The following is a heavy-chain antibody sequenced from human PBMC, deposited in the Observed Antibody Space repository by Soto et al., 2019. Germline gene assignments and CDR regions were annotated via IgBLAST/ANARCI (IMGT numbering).Heavy chain of an antibody. CDR3: ARGDQSIAARPSYFDY. Sequence: SETLSLTCAVYGGSFSGYYWSWIRQPPGKGLEWIGEINHSGSTNYNPSLKSRVTISVDTSKNQFSLKLSSVTAADTAVYYCARGDQSIAARPSYFDYWGQGTLVTVSS. V-gene: IGHV4-34*01. CDR2: INHSGST. D-gene: IGHD6-6*01. CDR1: GGSFSGYY. J-gene: IGHJ4*02.